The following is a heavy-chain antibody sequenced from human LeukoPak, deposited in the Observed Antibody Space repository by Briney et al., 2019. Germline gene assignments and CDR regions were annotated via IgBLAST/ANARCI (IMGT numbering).Heavy chain of an antibody. CDR1: GFTFSRFW. Sequence: PGGSLRLSCAASGFTFSRFWMGWVRQAPGKGLEWVANIKQDGSEKYYVDSVKGRFTISRDNAKNSLYLQMNSLRAEDTAVFYCARDGTYTDYDPDFDIWGQGTLVTVSS. D-gene: IGHD5-12*01. CDR3: ARDGTYTDYDPDFDI. V-gene: IGHV3-7*04. CDR2: IKQDGSEK. J-gene: IGHJ4*02.